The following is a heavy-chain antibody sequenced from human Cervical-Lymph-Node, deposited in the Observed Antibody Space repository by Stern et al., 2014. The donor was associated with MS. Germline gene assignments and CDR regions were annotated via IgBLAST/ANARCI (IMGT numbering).Heavy chain of an antibody. D-gene: IGHD5-18*01. Sequence: EVQLLESGGGLVQPGGSLRLSCAASGFTFSSYSMNWVRQAPGQGLEWVSYISSSSSTIYYADSVKGRFTISRDNAKNSLYLQMNSLRAEDTAVYYCATVDTGYYYYGMDVWGQGTTVTVSS. CDR2: ISSSSSTI. V-gene: IGHV3-48*01. CDR3: ATVDTGYYYYGMDV. CDR1: GFTFSSYS. J-gene: IGHJ6*02.